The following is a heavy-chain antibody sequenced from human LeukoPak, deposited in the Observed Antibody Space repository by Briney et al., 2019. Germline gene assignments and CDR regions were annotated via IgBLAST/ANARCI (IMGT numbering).Heavy chain of an antibody. CDR3: ARAYHSSWYLNWFDP. J-gene: IGHJ5*02. Sequence: SETLSLTCAVSGYSISSAYYWGWIRQPPRKGLEWIRSIYHNGNTYYNPSLKSRVTISVDTSKNEFSLKLSSVTAADTAVYYCARAYHSSWYLNWFDPWGQGTLVTVSS. CDR1: GYSISSAYY. CDR2: IYHNGNT. D-gene: IGHD6-13*01. V-gene: IGHV4-38-2*01.